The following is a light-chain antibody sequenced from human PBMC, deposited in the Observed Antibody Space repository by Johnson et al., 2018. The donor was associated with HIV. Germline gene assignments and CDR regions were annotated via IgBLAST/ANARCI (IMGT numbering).Light chain of an antibody. CDR1: SSNIGNNY. Sequence: QSVLTQPPSVSAAPGQKVTISCSGSSSNIGNNYVSWYQQVPGTAPKLLIYDNNKRPSGIPDRFSGSKSGSSATLGITGLQTGDEADYYCGTWDSSLSAYVLGTGTRGTGL. V-gene: IGLV1-51*01. J-gene: IGLJ1*01. CDR3: GTWDSSLSAYV. CDR2: DNN.